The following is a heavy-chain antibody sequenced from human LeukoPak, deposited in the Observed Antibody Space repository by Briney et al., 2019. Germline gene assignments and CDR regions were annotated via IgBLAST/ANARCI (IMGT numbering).Heavy chain of an antibody. CDR3: ARGEYYYGSGSPFDY. Sequence: SETLSLTCTVSGGSISSGDYYWSWIRQPPGKGLEWIGYIYYSGSTYYNPSLKSRVTISVDTSKNQSSLKLSSVTAADTAVYYCARGEYYYGSGSPFDYWGQGTLVTVSS. D-gene: IGHD3-10*01. J-gene: IGHJ4*02. CDR1: GGSISSGDYY. CDR2: IYYSGST. V-gene: IGHV4-30-4*08.